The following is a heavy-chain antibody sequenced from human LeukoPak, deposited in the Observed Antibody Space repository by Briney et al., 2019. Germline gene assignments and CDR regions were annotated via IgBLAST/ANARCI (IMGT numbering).Heavy chain of an antibody. V-gene: IGHV3-23*01. CDR3: AKDREIVVATDAFDI. CDR2: ISGSGGST. CDR1: GFTFSSYA. D-gene: IGHD3-22*01. Sequence: GESLKISCAASGFTFSSYAMSWVRQAPGKGLEWVSAISGSGGSTHYADSVKGRLTISRDNSKNTLYLQMNSLRAEDTAVYYCAKDREIVVATDAFDIWGQGTMVTVSS. J-gene: IGHJ3*02.